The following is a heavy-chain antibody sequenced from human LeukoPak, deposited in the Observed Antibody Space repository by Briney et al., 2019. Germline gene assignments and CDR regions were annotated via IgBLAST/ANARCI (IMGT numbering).Heavy chain of an antibody. J-gene: IGHJ4*02. CDR2: IDHSGST. V-gene: IGHV4-38-2*02. CDR3: ARDYYYDSSGYYGFPKFDY. CDR1: GYSISSGYY. Sequence: SETLSLTCTVSGYSISSGYYWRWIRQPPGKGLERIGSIDHSGSTYYNPSLKSRVTISVDTSKNQFSLKLSSVTAADTAVYYCARDYYYDSSGYYGFPKFDYWGQGTLVTVSS. D-gene: IGHD3-22*01.